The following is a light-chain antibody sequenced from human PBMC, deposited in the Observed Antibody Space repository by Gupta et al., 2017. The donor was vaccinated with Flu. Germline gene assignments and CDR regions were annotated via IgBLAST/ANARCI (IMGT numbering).Light chain of an antibody. CDR1: QSISSY. CDR2: AAS. V-gene: IGKV1-39*01. Sequence: DIHMTQSPSSLSAPVGDRVTITCRASQSISSYLNGEQQRPGKAPKLRIYAASSLQSGVPSRCSGRGAGTDFTITISRLQAEDAATYCWQQSNSTPCTFGQGTKVEIK. CDR3: QQSNSTPCT. J-gene: IGKJ1*01.